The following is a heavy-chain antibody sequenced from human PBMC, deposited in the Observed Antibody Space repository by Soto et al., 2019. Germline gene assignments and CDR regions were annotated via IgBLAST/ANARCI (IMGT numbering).Heavy chain of an antibody. V-gene: IGHV1-3*01. CDR3: ARGSVAARWFDP. J-gene: IGHJ5*02. D-gene: IGHD6-25*01. Sequence: ASVKVSCKASGYTFTSYAMHWVRQAPGQRLEWMGWINAGNGNTKYSQKFQGRVTITRDTSASTAYMDLSSLRSEDMAVYYCARGSVAARWFDPWGQGTLLTISS. CDR2: INAGNGNT. CDR1: GYTFTSYA.